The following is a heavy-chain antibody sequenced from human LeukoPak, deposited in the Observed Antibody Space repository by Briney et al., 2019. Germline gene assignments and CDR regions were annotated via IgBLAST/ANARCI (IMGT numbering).Heavy chain of an antibody. CDR2: INPNSGGT. CDR1: GYTFTGYY. J-gene: IGHJ4*02. V-gene: IGHV1-2*02. Sequence: GASVKVSCKASGYTFTGYYMHWVRQAPGQGLEWMGWINPNSGGTNYAQKFQGRVTMTWDTSISTAYMELSKLRSDDTAVYYCARALAYCGGDCPLDYWGQGTLVTVSS. D-gene: IGHD2-21*02. CDR3: ARALAYCGGDCPLDY.